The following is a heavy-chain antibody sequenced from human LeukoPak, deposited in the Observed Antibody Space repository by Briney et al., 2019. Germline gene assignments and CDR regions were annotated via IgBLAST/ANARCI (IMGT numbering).Heavy chain of an antibody. CDR1: GFTFSSYE. V-gene: IGHV3-48*03. CDR3: ARERSAEWWLRGKIGFDP. D-gene: IGHD2-15*01. Sequence: GGSLRLSCAASGFTFSSYEMNWVRQAPGKGLEWVSYISSSGSTIYYADSVKGRFTISRDNAKNSLYLQMNSLRAEDTAVYYCARERSAEWWLRGKIGFDPWGQGTLVTVSS. J-gene: IGHJ5*02. CDR2: ISSSGSTI.